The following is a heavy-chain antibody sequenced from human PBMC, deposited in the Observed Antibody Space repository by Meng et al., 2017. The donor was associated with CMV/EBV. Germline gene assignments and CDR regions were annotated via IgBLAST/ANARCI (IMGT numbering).Heavy chain of an antibody. J-gene: IGHJ4*02. CDR2: INPNSGDA. CDR3: ARVGETIFGVVTHLDH. V-gene: IGHV1-2*02. D-gene: IGHD3-3*01. CDR1: GYTLTGYS. Sequence: ASVKVSCKASGYTLTGYSMHWVRQAPGQGLEWMGWINPNSGDAHYAQKFQGRVTMTRDTSISTAYMEVSSLRSDDTAVYYSARVGETIFGVVTHLDHWGQGTLVTVSS.